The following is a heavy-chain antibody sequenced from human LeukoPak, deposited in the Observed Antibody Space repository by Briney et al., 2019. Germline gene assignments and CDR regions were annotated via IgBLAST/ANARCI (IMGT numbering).Heavy chain of an antibody. CDR2: INSDESST. J-gene: IGHJ4*02. CDR3: AKDMGYYYDSSGYKHFDY. Sequence: GGSLRLSCAASGFTFSSYWMHWVRQAPGKGLVWVSRINSDESSTSYADSVKGRFTISRDNAKNTLYLQMNSLRAEDTAVYYCAKDMGYYYDSSGYKHFDYWGQGTLVTVSS. D-gene: IGHD3-22*01. V-gene: IGHV3-74*01. CDR1: GFTFSSYW.